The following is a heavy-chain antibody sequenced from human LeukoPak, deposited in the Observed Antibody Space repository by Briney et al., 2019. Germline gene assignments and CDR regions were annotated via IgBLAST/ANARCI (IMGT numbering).Heavy chain of an antibody. CDR3: ARLGPSTGGWFDP. V-gene: IGHV5-51*01. CDR2: ISPDDSHT. D-gene: IGHD4-17*01. J-gene: IGHJ5*02. Sequence: GESLKISCQGSGYNFTTYWIVWVRQMPGKGLEWMGIISPDDSHTTYSPSFQGQVTISADKSISTAYLQWSSLKASDTAMYYCARLGPSTGGWFDPWGQGTLVTVSS. CDR1: GYNFTTYW.